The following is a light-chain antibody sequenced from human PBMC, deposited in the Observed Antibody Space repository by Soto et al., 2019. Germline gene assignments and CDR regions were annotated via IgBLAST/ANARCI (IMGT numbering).Light chain of an antibody. V-gene: IGKV3-20*01. J-gene: IGKJ5*01. Sequence: EIVLTQYPGTLSLSPGERATLSCRASQTITSGYLAWYQQKPGQAPRLLIYGASSRATGIPDRFSGSGSGTDFTLTINRLEPEDFAVYYCQQYENSPITFGQGTRLEIK. CDR3: QQYENSPIT. CDR2: GAS. CDR1: QTITSGY.